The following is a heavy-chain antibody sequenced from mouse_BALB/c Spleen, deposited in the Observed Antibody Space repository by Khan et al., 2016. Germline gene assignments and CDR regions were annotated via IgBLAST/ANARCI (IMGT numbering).Heavy chain of an antibody. CDR1: GYSITSDYT. D-gene: IGHD2-4*01. Sequence: EVQLQESGPGLVKPSQSLSLTCAITGYSITSDYTWNWIRQFPGNKMEWMGYIRYSGGTSYNPSHKSRISITRDKSKNQLLLQLNSVTTEDTATYYCARRGNYDEFYFDYWGQGTTLTVSS. V-gene: IGHV3-2*02. CDR2: IRYSGGT. CDR3: ARRGNYDEFYFDY. J-gene: IGHJ2*01.